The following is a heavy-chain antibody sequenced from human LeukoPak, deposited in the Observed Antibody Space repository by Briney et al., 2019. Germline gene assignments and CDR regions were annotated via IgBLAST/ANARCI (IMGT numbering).Heavy chain of an antibody. Sequence: ASVTVSCKASGYTFTDYYIHWVRQAPGQGLEWMGWINPNSGETNSAQKFQGRVTMTGDTSISTAYMELRRVTSDDTAVYYCARDRDYSNTERGFDYWGQGTLVTVSS. CDR1: GYTFTDYY. CDR3: ARDRDYSNTERGFDY. CDR2: INPNSGET. V-gene: IGHV1-2*02. D-gene: IGHD4-11*01. J-gene: IGHJ4*02.